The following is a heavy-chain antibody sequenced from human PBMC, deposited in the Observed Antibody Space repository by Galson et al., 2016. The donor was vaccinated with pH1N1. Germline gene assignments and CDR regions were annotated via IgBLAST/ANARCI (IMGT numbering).Heavy chain of an antibody. CDR3: AKVEGYIYRPFDY. J-gene: IGHJ4*02. Sequence: SLRLSCAASGFTFDDYAMHWVRQAPGKGLEWVSGISWNSGSIGYADSVKGRFTISRDNAKNSLYLQMNSLRAEDTALYYCAKVEGYIYRPFDYWGQGTLVTVSS. CDR1: GFTFDDYA. V-gene: IGHV3-9*01. D-gene: IGHD5-18*01. CDR2: ISWNSGSI.